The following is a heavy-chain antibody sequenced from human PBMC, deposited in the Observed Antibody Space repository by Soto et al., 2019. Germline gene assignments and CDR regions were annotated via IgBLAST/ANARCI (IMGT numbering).Heavy chain of an antibody. CDR2: IYYSEST. J-gene: IGHJ4*02. CDR3: ARQGASYSSSWYDFDY. CDR1: GGSISSYY. V-gene: IGHV4-59*08. D-gene: IGHD6-13*01. Sequence: SETLSLTCTVSGGSISSYYWSWIRQPPGKGQEWIGYIYYSESTNYNPSLKSQVTISIDMSKYQFSLKLTFVTAADSAVYYCARQGASYSSSWYDFDYWGQGTLVTVSS.